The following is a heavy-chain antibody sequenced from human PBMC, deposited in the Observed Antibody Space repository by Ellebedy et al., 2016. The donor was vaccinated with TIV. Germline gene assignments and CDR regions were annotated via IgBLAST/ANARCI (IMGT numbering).Heavy chain of an antibody. CDR2: LRSDKSAI. V-gene: IGHV3-30*02. CDR1: GFSPSA. Sequence: GESLKISCAASGFSPSAMHWVRQAPGKGLEWVAFLRSDKSAIYYADSARGRFTISRDDSKNTLYLQMNSLRVEDTAVYYCVKGAYPVPTVMAVWGQGTTVTVPS. CDR3: VKGAYPVPTVMAV. J-gene: IGHJ6*02. D-gene: IGHD4-17*01.